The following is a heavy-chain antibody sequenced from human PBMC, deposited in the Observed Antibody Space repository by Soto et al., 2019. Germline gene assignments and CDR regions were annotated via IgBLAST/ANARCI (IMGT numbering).Heavy chain of an antibody. CDR1: CGSFSGYF. CDR2: INHSGIT. J-gene: IGHJ4*02. D-gene: IGHD1-1*01. Sequence: SETLSLTCTVSCGSFSGYFWTWIRQPPGKGLEWLAEINHSGITNYNPSVESRVSMSVDTSKNQFSLRLYSVTAADTAVYYCVRGPYNYNSRYFDYWGQGTLVTVSS. CDR3: VRGPYNYNSRYFDY. V-gene: IGHV4-34*01.